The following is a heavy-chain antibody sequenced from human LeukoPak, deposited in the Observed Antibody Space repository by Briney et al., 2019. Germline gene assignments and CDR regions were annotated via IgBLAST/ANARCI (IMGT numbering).Heavy chain of an antibody. CDR3: ARVFGGSYGSYYYYYMDV. Sequence: GGSLRLSCAASGFTFDDYGMSWVRQAPGKGLEWVSGTNWNGGSTGYADSVKGRFTISRDNAKNSLYLQMNSLRAEDTALYYCARVFGGSYGSYYYYYMDVWGKGTTVTVSS. J-gene: IGHJ6*03. CDR1: GFTFDDYG. CDR2: TNWNGGST. V-gene: IGHV3-20*04. D-gene: IGHD3-16*01.